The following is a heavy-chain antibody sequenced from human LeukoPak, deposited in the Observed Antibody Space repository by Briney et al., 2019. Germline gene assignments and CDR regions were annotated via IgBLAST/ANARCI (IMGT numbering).Heavy chain of an antibody. Sequence: GGSLRLSCAASGFPLSGYSMNWVRQAPGKGPEWVSSITSTTNYIYYADSVKGRFTISRDNAKNSLYLQMHSLRAEDTAVYYCARVGYCSSSTCRNYFDYWGQGTLATVSS. CDR3: ARVGYCSSSTCRNYFDY. D-gene: IGHD2-2*01. J-gene: IGHJ4*02. CDR2: ITSTTNYI. CDR1: GFPLSGYS. V-gene: IGHV3-21*01.